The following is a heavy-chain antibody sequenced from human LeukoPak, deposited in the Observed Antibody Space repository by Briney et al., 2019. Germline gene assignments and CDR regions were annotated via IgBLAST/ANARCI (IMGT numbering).Heavy chain of an antibody. CDR3: AKDRYSSSWYYFDY. Sequence: GGSLRLSXVASGFTFSSYGMHWVRQAPGKGLEWVAFIRYDGSNKYYADSVKGRFTISRDNSKNTLYLQMNSLRAEDTAVYYCAKDRYSSSWYYFDYWGQGTLVTVSS. CDR2: IRYDGSNK. V-gene: IGHV3-30*02. J-gene: IGHJ4*02. CDR1: GFTFSSYG. D-gene: IGHD6-13*01.